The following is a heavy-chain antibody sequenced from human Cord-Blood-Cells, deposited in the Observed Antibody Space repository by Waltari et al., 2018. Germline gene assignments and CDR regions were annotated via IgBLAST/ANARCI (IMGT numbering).Heavy chain of an antibody. J-gene: IGHJ3*02. CDR2: IYYSGST. CDR1: GGSISSSSYY. Sequence: QLQLQESGPGLVKPSETLSLTCTVSGGSISSSSYYWGWIRQPPGKGLEWIGRIYYSGSTYYNPSLKSRVTISVDTSKNQFSLKLSAVTAADTAVYYCARHQGGYDDAFDIWGQGTMVTVSS. V-gene: IGHV4-39*07. D-gene: IGHD5-12*01. CDR3: ARHQGGYDDAFDI.